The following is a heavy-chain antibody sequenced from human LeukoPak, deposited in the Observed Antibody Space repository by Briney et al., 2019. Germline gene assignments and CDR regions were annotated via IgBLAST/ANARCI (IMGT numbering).Heavy chain of an antibody. D-gene: IGHD6-25*01. CDR1: GGSISSYY. CDR2: IYYSGST. V-gene: IGHV4-59*01. Sequence: SETLSLTCTLSGGSISSYYWSWIRQPPGKGLEWIGYIYYSGSTNYNPSLKSRVTISVDTSKNQFSLKLSSVTAADTAVYYCARERQRRFDYWGQGTLVTVSS. J-gene: IGHJ4*02. CDR3: ARERQRRFDY.